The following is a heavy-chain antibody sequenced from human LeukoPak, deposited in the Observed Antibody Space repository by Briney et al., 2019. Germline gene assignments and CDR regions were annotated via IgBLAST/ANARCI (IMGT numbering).Heavy chain of an antibody. V-gene: IGHV3-23*01. CDR3: ARDRSYYYDSTPFDY. Sequence: PGGSLRLSCAASGFTFSNYAMNWVRQAPGKGLEWVSALSGSGGSTYYADSVKGRFTISRDNSKNTLYLQMNSLRDEDTAVYYCARDRSYYYDSTPFDYWGQGTLVTVSS. CDR2: LSGSGGST. J-gene: IGHJ4*02. CDR1: GFTFSNYA. D-gene: IGHD3-22*01.